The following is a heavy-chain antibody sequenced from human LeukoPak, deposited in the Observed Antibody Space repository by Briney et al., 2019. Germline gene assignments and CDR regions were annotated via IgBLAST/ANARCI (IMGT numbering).Heavy chain of an antibody. Sequence: GGSLRLSCGASGFTFSTYWMNWVRQAPGKGLVWVSQINGDGSVTNYADSVKGRFTISRDNAKNTLYLQMNSLRAEDTAVYYCARMTSGAFNMWGQGTMVTVSS. V-gene: IGHV3-74*01. CDR2: INGDGSVT. CDR3: ARMTSGAFNM. CDR1: GFTFSTYW. J-gene: IGHJ3*02.